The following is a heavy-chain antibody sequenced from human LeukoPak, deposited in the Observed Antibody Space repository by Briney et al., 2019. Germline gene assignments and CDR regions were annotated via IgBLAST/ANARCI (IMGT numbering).Heavy chain of an antibody. CDR2: ISGSGGST. D-gene: IGHD6-19*01. CDR3: ARKAVYSSGPTKTRNPRTAGGEDY. Sequence: SGGSLRLSCAASGFTFSSYAMSWVRQAPGKGLEWVSAISGSGGSTYYADSVKGRFTISRDNSKNTLYLQMNSLRAEDTAVYYCARKAVYSSGPTKTRNPRTAGGEDYWGQGTLVTVSS. CDR1: GFTFSSYA. J-gene: IGHJ4*02. V-gene: IGHV3-23*01.